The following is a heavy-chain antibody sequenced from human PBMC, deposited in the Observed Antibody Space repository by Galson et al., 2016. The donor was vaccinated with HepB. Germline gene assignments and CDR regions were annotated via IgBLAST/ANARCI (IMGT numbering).Heavy chain of an antibody. V-gene: IGHV4-59*08. CDR2: IYYSGRT. CDR3: AKHMMVTSNYFYYGMGV. CDR1: GGSISSFY. D-gene: IGHD2-21*02. Sequence: ETLSLTCTVSGGSISSFYWSWIRQPPGKGLEWIGYIYYSGRTNYNPSLKSRLTISVDTSKNQFSLKLSSVTAADTAVYFCAKHMMVTSNYFYYGMGVWGQGTTVTVS. J-gene: IGHJ6*02.